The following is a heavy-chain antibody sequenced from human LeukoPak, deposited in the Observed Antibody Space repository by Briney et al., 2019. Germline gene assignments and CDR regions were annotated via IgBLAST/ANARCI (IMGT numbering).Heavy chain of an antibody. CDR1: GFTFSIYA. J-gene: IGHJ6*02. V-gene: IGHV3-30-3*01. D-gene: IGHD3-3*01. Sequence: GRSLRLSCAASGFTFSIYAMHWVRQAPGKGLEWVAVISYDGSNKYYADSVKGRFTISRDNSKNTLYLQMNSLRAEDTAVYYCASLYDFWSGYYIPHYYYYGMDVWGQGTTVTVSS. CDR2: ISYDGSNK. CDR3: ASLYDFWSGYYIPHYYYYGMDV.